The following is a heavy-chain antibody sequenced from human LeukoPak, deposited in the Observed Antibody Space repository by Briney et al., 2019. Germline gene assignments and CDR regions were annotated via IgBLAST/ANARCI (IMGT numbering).Heavy chain of an antibody. CDR3: AREYSSGGSDY. D-gene: IGHD6-19*01. Sequence: PSETLSLTCTVSGGSISSGSYYWSWIRQPAGKGLEWIGRIYTSGSTNYNPSLKSRVTISVDTSKNQFSLKLSSVTAADTAVYYCAREYSSGGSDYWGQGTLVTVSS. CDR2: IYTSGST. V-gene: IGHV4-61*02. J-gene: IGHJ4*02. CDR1: GGSISSGSYY.